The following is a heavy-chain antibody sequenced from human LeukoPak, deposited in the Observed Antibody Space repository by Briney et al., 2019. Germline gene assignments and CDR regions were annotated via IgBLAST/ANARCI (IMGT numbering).Heavy chain of an antibody. V-gene: IGHV1-2*02. CDR1: GYTFTGYY. CDR3: ARARLGSTGSYYYYYMDV. CDR2: INPNSGGT. D-gene: IGHD5/OR15-5a*01. J-gene: IGHJ6*03. Sequence: ASVKVSCKASGYTFTGYYMHWVRQAPGQGLEWMGWINPNSGGTNYAQKLQGRVTMTTDTSTSTAYMELRSLRSDDTAVYYCARARLGSTGSYYYYYMDVWGKGTTVTVSS.